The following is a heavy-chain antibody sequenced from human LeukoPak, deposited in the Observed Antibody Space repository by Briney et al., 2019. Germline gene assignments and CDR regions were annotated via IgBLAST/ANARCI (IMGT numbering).Heavy chain of an antibody. CDR3: AKVPLVVVVPAAIPYYFDY. V-gene: IGHV3-23*01. J-gene: IGHJ4*02. Sequence: PGGSLRLSCAASGFTVSSNYMSWVRQAPGKGLEWVSAISGSGGSTYYADSVKGRFTISRDNSKNTLYLQMNSLRAEDTAVYYCAKVPLVVVVPAAIPYYFDYWGQGTLVTVSS. CDR2: ISGSGGST. D-gene: IGHD2-2*01. CDR1: GFTVSSNY.